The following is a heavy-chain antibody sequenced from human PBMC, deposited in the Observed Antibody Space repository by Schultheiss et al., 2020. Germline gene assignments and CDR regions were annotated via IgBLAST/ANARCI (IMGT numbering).Heavy chain of an antibody. CDR1: GYTFTSYY. CDR3: ARGGSSSWQYWYFDL. V-gene: IGHV1-18*04. CDR2: ISAYNGNT. J-gene: IGHJ2*01. D-gene: IGHD6-13*01. Sequence: ASVKVSCKASGYTFTSYYMHWVRQAPGQGLEWMGWISAYNGNTNYAQKLQGRVTMTTDTSTSTAYMELRSLRSDDTAVYYCARGGSSSWQYWYFDLWGRGTLVTVSS.